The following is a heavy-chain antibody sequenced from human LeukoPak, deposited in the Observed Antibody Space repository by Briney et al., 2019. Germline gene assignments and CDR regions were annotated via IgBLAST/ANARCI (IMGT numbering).Heavy chain of an antibody. CDR1: GFTFSSYA. CDR3: ARDSLYPKNWFDP. V-gene: IGHV3-30*01. Sequence: GRSLRLSCAASGFTFSSYAMHWVRQAPGKGLEWVAVISYDGSNKYYADSVKGRFTISRDNSKNTLYLQMNSLRAEDTAVYYCARDSLYPKNWFDPWGQGTLVTVPS. CDR2: ISYDGSNK. D-gene: IGHD2-2*02. J-gene: IGHJ5*02.